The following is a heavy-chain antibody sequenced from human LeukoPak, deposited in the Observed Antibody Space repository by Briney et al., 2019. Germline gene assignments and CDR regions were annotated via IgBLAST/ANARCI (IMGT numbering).Heavy chain of an antibody. CDR2: IYWDDDK. CDR1: GFSLSTSGVG. D-gene: IGHD3-10*01. J-gene: IGHJ4*02. CDR3: AHRQGLLWFGGYFDY. Sequence: SGPTLVKPTQTLTLTCTFSGFSLSTSGVGVGWIRQPPGKALEWLALIYWDDDKRYSPSLKSRLTITKGTSKNQVVLTMTNMDPVDTATYYCAHRQGLLWFGGYFDYWGQGTLVTVSS. V-gene: IGHV2-5*02.